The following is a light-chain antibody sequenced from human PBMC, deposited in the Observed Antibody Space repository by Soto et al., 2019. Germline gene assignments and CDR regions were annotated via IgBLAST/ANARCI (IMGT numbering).Light chain of an antibody. CDR3: QQYYSYPLT. J-gene: IGKJ1*01. V-gene: IGKV1-8*01. Sequence: AIRMTQSPSSFSASTGDRVTITCRASPGISSYLAWYQQKPGKAPKLLIYAASTLQSGVPSRFSGSGSGTDFTLTISCLQSEDCATYYCQQYYSYPLTFGQGTKVEIK. CDR2: AAS. CDR1: PGISSY.